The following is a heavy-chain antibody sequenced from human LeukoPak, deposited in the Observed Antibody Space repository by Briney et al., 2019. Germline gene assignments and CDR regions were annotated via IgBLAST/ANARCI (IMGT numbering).Heavy chain of an antibody. Sequence: SETLSLTCTVSGGSISSNNYYWGWVRQPPGKGLEWIGSIYYSGSTYNNPSLKSRVTISVDTTKNQFSLKLTSVTAADTAVYYCASSPSGYWWNFDCWGQGTLVTVSS. J-gene: IGHJ4*02. CDR2: IYYSGST. CDR1: GGSISSNNYY. V-gene: IGHV4-39*01. CDR3: ASSPSGYWWNFDC. D-gene: IGHD3-22*01.